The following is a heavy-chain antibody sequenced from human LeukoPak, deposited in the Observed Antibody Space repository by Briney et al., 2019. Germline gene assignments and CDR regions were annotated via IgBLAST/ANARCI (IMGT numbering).Heavy chain of an antibody. Sequence: GGPLRLSCAASGFTFSSYSMNWVRQAPGKGLEWVSSISSSSSYIYYADSVKGRFTISRDNAKNSLYLQMNSLRAEDTAVYYCASTSSLRPAGGWFDPWGQGTLVTVSS. CDR2: ISSSSSYI. V-gene: IGHV3-21*01. CDR3: ASTSSLRPAGGWFDP. J-gene: IGHJ5*02. D-gene: IGHD2-2*01. CDR1: GFTFSSYS.